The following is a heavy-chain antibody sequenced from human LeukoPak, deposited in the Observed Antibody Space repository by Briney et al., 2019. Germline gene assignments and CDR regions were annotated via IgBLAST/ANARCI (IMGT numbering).Heavy chain of an antibody. D-gene: IGHD3-22*01. CDR1: GFTFSGSA. CDR3: TRPSYDSSVSGVVY. J-gene: IGHJ4*02. CDR2: IRSKANSYAT. V-gene: IGHV3-73*01. Sequence: GGSLRLSCAASGFTFSGSAIHWVRQASGKGLEWVGRIRSKANSYATTDVASVRGRFSISRDDSKNTAYLQMNSLKTEDTAVYYCTRPSYDSSVSGVVYWGQGTLVTVSS.